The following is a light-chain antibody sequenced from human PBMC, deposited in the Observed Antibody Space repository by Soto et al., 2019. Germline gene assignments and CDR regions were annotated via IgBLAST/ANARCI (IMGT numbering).Light chain of an antibody. V-gene: IGKV3-20*01. CDR1: QSVSSSY. Sequence: EIVLTQSPGTLSLSPGERATLSCRASQSVSSSYLAWYQQKPGQAPRLLIYGASNRATGIPDRFSGSGSGTDFTLTISRLEPEDFAVYYCQQYGSSGTFGQGTKVESK. CDR2: GAS. CDR3: QQYGSSGT. J-gene: IGKJ1*01.